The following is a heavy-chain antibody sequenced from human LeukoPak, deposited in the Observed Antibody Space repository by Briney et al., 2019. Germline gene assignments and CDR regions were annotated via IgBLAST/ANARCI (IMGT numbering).Heavy chain of an antibody. CDR3: ARDVDTAMVHFDY. D-gene: IGHD5-18*01. V-gene: IGHV3-21*01. CDR2: ISSSSSYI. Sequence: GGSLRLSCAASGFTFSSYSMNWVRQAPGKGLEWVSSISSSSSYIYYADSVKGRFTIPRDNAKNSLCLQMNSLRAEDTAVYYCARDVDTAMVHFDYWGQGTLVTVSS. CDR1: GFTFSSYS. J-gene: IGHJ4*02.